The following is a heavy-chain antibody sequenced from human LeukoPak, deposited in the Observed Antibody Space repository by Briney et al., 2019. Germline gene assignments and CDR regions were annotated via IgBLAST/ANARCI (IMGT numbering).Heavy chain of an antibody. Sequence: GGSLRLSCAASGFTFSDAWMSWVRQTPGKGLEWVGRIESKTDGGTTDYGAPVKGRFTISRDDSTNTLYLQMNSLRAEDTAVYYCAREGRDGYNLAFDIWGQGTMVTVSS. CDR1: GFTFSDAW. J-gene: IGHJ3*02. CDR2: IESKTDGGTT. V-gene: IGHV3-15*04. CDR3: AREGRDGYNLAFDI. D-gene: IGHD5-24*01.